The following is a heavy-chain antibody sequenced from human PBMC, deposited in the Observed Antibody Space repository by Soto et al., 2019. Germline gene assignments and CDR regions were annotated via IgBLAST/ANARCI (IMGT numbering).Heavy chain of an antibody. CDR3: ARGGLRTVTTVYRYYYYYMDV. V-gene: IGHV4-34*01. Sequence: QVQLQQWGAGLLKPSETLSLTCAVYGGSFSGYYWSWIRQPPGKGLEWIGEINHSGSTNYNPSLKSRVTISVDTSKNQSSLKLSSVTAADTAVYYCARGGLRTVTTVYRYYYYYMDVWGKGTTVTVSS. CDR2: INHSGST. J-gene: IGHJ6*03. CDR1: GGSFSGYY. D-gene: IGHD4-17*01.